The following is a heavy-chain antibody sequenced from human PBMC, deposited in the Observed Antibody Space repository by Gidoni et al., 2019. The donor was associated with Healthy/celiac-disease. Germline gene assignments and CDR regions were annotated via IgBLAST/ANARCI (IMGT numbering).Heavy chain of an antibody. CDR2: IYYSGST. CDR1: GGSVSSGSYY. J-gene: IGHJ3*02. CDR3: AREYDFWSGYYTGNKGAFDI. V-gene: IGHV4-61*01. D-gene: IGHD3-3*01. Sequence: QVQLQESGPGLVKPSETLSLTCTVSGGSVSSGSYYWSWIRRPPGQGLAWIGYIYYSGSTNYNPSLKSRVTISVDTSKNQFSLKLSSVTAADTAVYYCAREYDFWSGYYTGNKGAFDIWGQGTMVTVSS.